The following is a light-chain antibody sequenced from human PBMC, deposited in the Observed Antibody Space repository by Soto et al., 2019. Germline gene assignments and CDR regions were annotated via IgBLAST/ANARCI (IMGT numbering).Light chain of an antibody. J-gene: IGKJ2*01. CDR2: DAS. CDR3: QQYNDYSPYT. CDR1: QSISGR. V-gene: IGKV1-5*01. Sequence: DIPMTQAPSTLSASVGKRVTFTCRASQSISGRLAWYQQKPGRAPKLLIFDASSVGSGVPSRFSGSGSGTEFTLTISSLQPDDLATYYCQQYNDYSPYTFGQGTKLEI.